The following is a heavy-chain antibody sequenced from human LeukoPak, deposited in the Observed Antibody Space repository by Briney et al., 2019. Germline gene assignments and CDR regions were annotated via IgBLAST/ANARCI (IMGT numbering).Heavy chain of an antibody. CDR3: ARRGLELLYTFDY. J-gene: IGHJ4*02. CDR1: GYTFTGYY. CDR2: ISAYNGNT. D-gene: IGHD1-7*01. V-gene: IGHV1-18*04. Sequence: ASVKVSCKASGYTFTGYYMHWVRQAPGQGLEWMGWISAYNGNTSYAQKLQGRVTMTTDTSTSTAYMELSSLRSEDTAVYYCARRGLELLYTFDYWGQGTLVTVSS.